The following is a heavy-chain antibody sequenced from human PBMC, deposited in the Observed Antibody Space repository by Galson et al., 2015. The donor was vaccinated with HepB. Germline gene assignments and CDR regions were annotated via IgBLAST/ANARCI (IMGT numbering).Heavy chain of an antibody. CDR1: GYTFTSYY. CDR3: ARVRGVLRGGFDY. V-gene: IGHV1-46*03. J-gene: IGHJ4*02. Sequence: SVKVSCKASGYTFTSYYMHWVRQAPGQGLEWMGIINPSGGSTSYAQKFQGRVTMTRDTSTSTVYMKLSSLRSEDTAVYYCARVRGVLRGGFDYWGQGTLVTASS. D-gene: IGHD2/OR15-2a*01. CDR2: INPSGGST.